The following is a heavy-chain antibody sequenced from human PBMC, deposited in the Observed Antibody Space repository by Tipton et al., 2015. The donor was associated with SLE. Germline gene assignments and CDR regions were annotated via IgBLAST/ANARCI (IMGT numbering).Heavy chain of an antibody. D-gene: IGHD3-10*01. J-gene: IGHJ4*01. CDR2: IYHNGAT. CDR1: GVSISGYY. V-gene: IGHV4-59*01. Sequence: TLSLTCSVSGVSISGYYCSWIRQPPGKGLEWGGFIYHNGATKYNPSLKNRLSISIDTTKNQFSLKLTSVTAADSAVYYCARGAKERITLVRVRPYYFDYWGQGSLVTVSS. CDR3: ARGAKERITLVRVRPYYFDY.